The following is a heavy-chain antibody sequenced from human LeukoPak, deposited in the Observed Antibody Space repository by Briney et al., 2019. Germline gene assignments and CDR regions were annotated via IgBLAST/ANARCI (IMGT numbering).Heavy chain of an antibody. CDR2: ISYDGSNK. J-gene: IGHJ6*03. CDR1: GFTFSSYA. V-gene: IGHV3-30*04. D-gene: IGHD1-14*01. CDR3: ARDFRTNYYYYMDV. Sequence: PGGSLRLSCAASGFTFSSYAMHWVRQAPGKGLEWVAVISYDGSNKYYADSVKGRFTISRDNSKNTLYLQMNSLRAEDTAVYYCARDFRTNYYYYMDVWGKGTTVTVSS.